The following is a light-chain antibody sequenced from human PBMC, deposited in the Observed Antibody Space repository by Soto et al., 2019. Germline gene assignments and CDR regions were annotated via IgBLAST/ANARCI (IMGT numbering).Light chain of an antibody. Sequence: AIQLTQSPSSLSASVGDRVTITCRASQGISSALAWYQQKPGKAPKLRIYDASSLESGVPSRFSGSGSGTDFTLTISSLQPEDFATYYCQQFNSYLRGTFGQGTKVEIK. J-gene: IGKJ1*01. V-gene: IGKV1-13*02. CDR3: QQFNSYLRGT. CDR2: DAS. CDR1: QGISSA.